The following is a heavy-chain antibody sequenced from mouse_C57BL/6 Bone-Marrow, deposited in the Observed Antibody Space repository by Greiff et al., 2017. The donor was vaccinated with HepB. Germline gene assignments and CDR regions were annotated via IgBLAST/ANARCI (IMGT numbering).Heavy chain of an antibody. V-gene: IGHV5-12*01. D-gene: IGHD2-3*01. Sequence: EVQVVESGGGLVQPGGSLKLSCAASGFTFSDYYMYWVRQTPEKRLEWVAYISNGGGSTYYPDTVKGRFTISRDNAKNTLYLQMSRLKSEDTAMYYCARDYDGYHWYFDVWGTGTTVTVSS. CDR2: ISNGGGST. CDR1: GFTFSDYY. J-gene: IGHJ1*03. CDR3: ARDYDGYHWYFDV.